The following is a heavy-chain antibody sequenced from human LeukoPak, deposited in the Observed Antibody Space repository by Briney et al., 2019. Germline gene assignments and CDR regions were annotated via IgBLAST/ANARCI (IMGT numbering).Heavy chain of an antibody. CDR1: GYTFTSYG. J-gene: IGHJ4*02. V-gene: IGHV1-18*01. Sequence: GASVKVSCKASGYTFTSYGISWGRQAPGQGLEWMGWSSAYNGNTNYAQKLQGRVTMTTDTSTSTAYMELRSLRSDDTAVYYCARNVVGDCSSTSCYTDYWGQGTLVTVSS. D-gene: IGHD2-2*02. CDR2: SSAYNGNT. CDR3: ARNVVGDCSSTSCYTDY.